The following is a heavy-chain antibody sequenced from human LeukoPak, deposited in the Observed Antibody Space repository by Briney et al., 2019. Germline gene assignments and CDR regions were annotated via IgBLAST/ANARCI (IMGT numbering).Heavy chain of an antibody. J-gene: IGHJ4*02. D-gene: IGHD1-20*01. CDR2: ISSSGSTI. CDR1: GFTFSSYA. V-gene: IGHV3-48*04. CDR3: ATWYNCDTAYFDY. Sequence: GGSLRLSCAASGFTFSSYAMSWVRQAPGKGLEWVSYISSSGSTIYYADSVKGRFTISRDNAKNSLYLQMNSLRAEDTALYYCATWYNCDTAYFDYWGQGTQVTVSS.